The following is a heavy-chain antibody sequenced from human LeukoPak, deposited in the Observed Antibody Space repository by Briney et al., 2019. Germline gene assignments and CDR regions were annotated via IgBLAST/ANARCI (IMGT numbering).Heavy chain of an antibody. V-gene: IGHV1-2*02. CDR1: GGTFSSYA. CDR2: IYPKTGDT. D-gene: IGHD3-22*01. Sequence: GASVKVSCKASGGTFSSYAISWVRQAPGQGFQWMGWIYPKTGDTNYAQSFQGRVSMTRDTSISSAYMELSRLRSDGTALYYCARGSDDSTGYPDYWGQGTLVTVSS. J-gene: IGHJ4*02. CDR3: ARGSDDSTGYPDY.